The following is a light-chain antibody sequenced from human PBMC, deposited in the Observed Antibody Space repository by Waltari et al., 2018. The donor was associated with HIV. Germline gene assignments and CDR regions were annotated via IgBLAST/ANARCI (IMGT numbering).Light chain of an antibody. J-gene: IGLJ1*01. CDR1: NIGSNG. V-gene: IGLV3-21*04. Sequence: SYVLTQPPSVSVAPGKTARITCGGNNIGSNGFHWYQQKPGQAPVLVIYYDSHRPSGIPERFSGSKSGNTATLTISRVEAGDEADYYCQLWDGTGDHPGVFGTGTQVTVL. CDR3: QLWDGTGDHPGV. CDR2: YDS.